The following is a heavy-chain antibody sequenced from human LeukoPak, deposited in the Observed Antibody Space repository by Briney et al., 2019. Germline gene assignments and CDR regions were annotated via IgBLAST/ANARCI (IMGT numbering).Heavy chain of an antibody. CDR3: ARDQGMVRGVIRNNWFDP. Sequence: SVKVSCKASGGTFSSYAISWVRQAPGQGLEWMGRIIPILGIANYAQKFQGRVTITADKSTSTAYMELSSLRSEDTAVYYCARDQGMVRGVIRNNWFDPWGQGTLVTVSS. J-gene: IGHJ5*02. CDR1: GGTFSSYA. V-gene: IGHV1-69*04. D-gene: IGHD3-10*01. CDR2: IIPILGIA.